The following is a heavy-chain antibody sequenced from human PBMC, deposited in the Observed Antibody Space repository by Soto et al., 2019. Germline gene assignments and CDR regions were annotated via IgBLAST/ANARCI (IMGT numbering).Heavy chain of an antibody. CDR2: INHSGST. D-gene: IGHD3-10*01. J-gene: IGHJ2*01. CDR3: AREVPSCYFAL. CDR1: GGSFSDYY. Sequence: QVRLQQWGAGLLKPSETLPLTCAVYGGSFSDYYWSWVRQPPGKGLEWIGEINHSGSTNYNPSIMSRVTISVDTSKRQVSLYLNSVTAADTAVYYCAREVPSCYFALWGRGTPVTVSS. V-gene: IGHV4-34*01.